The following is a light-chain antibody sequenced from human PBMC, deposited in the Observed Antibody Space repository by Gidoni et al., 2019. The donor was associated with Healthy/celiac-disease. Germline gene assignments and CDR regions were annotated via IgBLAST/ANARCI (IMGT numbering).Light chain of an antibody. CDR2: DAS. J-gene: IGKJ4*01. CDR3: QQRSNWPHLT. CDR1: QSVSSD. V-gene: IGKV3-11*01. Sequence: EIVLTQSPATLSLSPGERATLSCRASQSVSSDLAWYQQKPGPAPRLLIYDASNKATGIPARFSGSGSGTDFTLTISSLETEDFAVYYCQQRSNWPHLTFGGGTKVEIK.